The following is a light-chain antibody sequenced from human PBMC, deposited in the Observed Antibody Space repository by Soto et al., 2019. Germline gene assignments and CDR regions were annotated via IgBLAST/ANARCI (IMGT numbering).Light chain of an antibody. CDR3: QQYDKLPYT. Sequence: DLPMTQSPSSLSASVGDRVTITCQASQDISNYLNWYQQKPGKAPKLLLYDASNLETGVPSRFSGSGSGTDFTFTISSLQPEDIATYYCQQYDKLPYTFGQGTKLEIK. J-gene: IGKJ2*01. CDR2: DAS. CDR1: QDISNY. V-gene: IGKV1-33*01.